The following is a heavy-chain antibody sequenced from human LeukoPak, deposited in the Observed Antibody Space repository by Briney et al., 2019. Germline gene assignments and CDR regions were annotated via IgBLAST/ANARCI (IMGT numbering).Heavy chain of an antibody. CDR3: AKDAVAGTWLHY. J-gene: IGHJ4*02. CDR2: IRGDGRTT. V-gene: IGHV3-43*02. CDR1: GFTFGDYA. D-gene: IGHD6-19*01. Sequence: GGSLSLSCAASGFTFGDYAMHWVRQAPGKGPEWVSLIRGDGRTTSYAGSVKGRFTISRDNSKNSLYLQMSSLRGEDTAMYYCAKDAVAGTWLHYWGQGTLVTVSS.